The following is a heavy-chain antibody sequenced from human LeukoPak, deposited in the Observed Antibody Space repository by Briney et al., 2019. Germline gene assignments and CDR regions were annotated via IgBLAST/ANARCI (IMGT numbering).Heavy chain of an antibody. Sequence: GGSLRLSCAASGFDFSSNWMHWVRHVPGQGLVWVSRIKGDGISTNYADSVKGRFTISRDIAKNTLYLQMNSLRAEDTGVYYCAKDHYWSIDYWGRGTLVTVSS. J-gene: IGHJ4*02. CDR2: IKGDGIST. D-gene: IGHD3-3*01. V-gene: IGHV3-74*01. CDR1: GFDFSSNW. CDR3: AKDHYWSIDY.